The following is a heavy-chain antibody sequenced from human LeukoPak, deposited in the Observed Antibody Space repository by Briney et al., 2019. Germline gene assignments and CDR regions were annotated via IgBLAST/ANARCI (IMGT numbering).Heavy chain of an antibody. D-gene: IGHD2/OR15-2a*01. V-gene: IGHV3-21*01. Sequence: PGGSLRLSCVTSGFTFSRYSMRWVRQAPGKGLEWVSSIYFTGNYISYADSVKGRFTISRDNAKNSLYLQMNSLRAEDTAVYYCAREFSTLGNFDYWGQGTLVAVSS. CDR3: AREFSTLGNFDY. CDR2: IYFTGNYI. J-gene: IGHJ4*02. CDR1: GFTFSRYS.